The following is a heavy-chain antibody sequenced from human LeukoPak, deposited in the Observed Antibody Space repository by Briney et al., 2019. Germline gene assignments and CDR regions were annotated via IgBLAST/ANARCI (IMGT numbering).Heavy chain of an antibody. V-gene: IGHV4-39*01. J-gene: IGHJ4*02. CDR1: GDSISSSSSY. D-gene: IGHD1-26*01. Sequence: SETLSLTCTVSGDSISSSSSYWGWIRQPPGEGLEWIGSIYYSGSTYYNTSLKSRVTISVDTSKNQFSLKLSSVTAADTAVYYCARGDSGSYYYFDYWGQGTLVTVSS. CDR3: ARGDSGSYYYFDY. CDR2: IYYSGST.